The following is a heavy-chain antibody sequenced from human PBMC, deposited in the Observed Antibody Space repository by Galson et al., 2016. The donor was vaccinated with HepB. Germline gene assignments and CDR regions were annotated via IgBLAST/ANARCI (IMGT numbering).Heavy chain of an antibody. V-gene: IGHV3-48*03. D-gene: IGHD1-14*01. Sequence: SLRLSCAASGFSFSSYEMNWVRQAPGKGLEWVSYISSSGSSIEIADSVKGRFTISRENAENSLYLQMNSLRDEDTGVYYCASRPPGFREPYDYWGQGTLVTV. CDR2: ISSSGSSI. J-gene: IGHJ4*02. CDR3: ASRPPGFREPYDY. CDR1: GFSFSSYE.